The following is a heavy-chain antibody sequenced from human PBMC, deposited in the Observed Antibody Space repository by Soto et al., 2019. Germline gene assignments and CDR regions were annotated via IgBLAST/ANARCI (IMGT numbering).Heavy chain of an antibody. J-gene: IGHJ4*02. D-gene: IGHD1-26*01. V-gene: IGHV3-23*01. Sequence: EAQLLESGGGLVQPGGSLRLSCAASGFTFSSYAMRWVRQAPGKGLEWVSAISGSGDSTYYADSVKGRFNISRDNSKNTLYLQMNSLRAEDTAIYYCARRGSGSYYDCWGQGTLVTVSS. CDR3: ARRGSGSYYDC. CDR1: GFTFSSYA. CDR2: ISGSGDST.